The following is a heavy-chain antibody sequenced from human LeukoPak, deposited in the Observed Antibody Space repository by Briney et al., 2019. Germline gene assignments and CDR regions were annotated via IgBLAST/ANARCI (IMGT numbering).Heavy chain of an antibody. CDR1: GYTFTSYG. J-gene: IGHJ4*02. V-gene: IGHV1-18*01. D-gene: IGHD6-19*01. Sequence: VKVSCKASGYTFTSYGISWVRQAPGQGLEWMGWISAYNGNTNYAQKLQGRVTMTTDTSTSTAYMELRSLRSDDTAVYYCASGHDGPGYSSGWYDDVYWGQGTLVTVSS. CDR3: ASGHDGPGYSSGWYDDVY. CDR2: ISAYNGNT.